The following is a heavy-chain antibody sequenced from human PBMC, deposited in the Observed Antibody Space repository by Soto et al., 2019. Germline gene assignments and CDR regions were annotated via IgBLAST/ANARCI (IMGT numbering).Heavy chain of an antibody. CDR1: GFTFDDYA. D-gene: IGHD5-18*01. V-gene: IGHV3-9*01. CDR2: ISWNSGSI. CDR3: AKDSRGYSYTHWFDP. J-gene: IGHJ5*02. Sequence: EVQLVESGGGLVQPGRSLRLSCAASGFTFDDYAMHSVRQAPGKVLEWVSGISWNSGSIGYADSVKGRFTISRDNAKNSLYRQMKSLRAEDTALYSCAKDSRGYSYTHWFDPWGQGTLVTVSS.